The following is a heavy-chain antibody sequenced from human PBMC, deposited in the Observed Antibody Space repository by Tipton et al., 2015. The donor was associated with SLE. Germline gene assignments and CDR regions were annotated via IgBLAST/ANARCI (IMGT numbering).Heavy chain of an antibody. D-gene: IGHD6-19*01. CDR1: GYTFTSYY. V-gene: IGHV1-46*01. CDR3: ARSVAGHFDY. Sequence: QSGAEVKKPGASVKVSCKASGYTFTSYYMRWVRQAPGQGLEWMGTINPSGGSTSYAQKFQGRVTMTRDTSTSTVYMELSSLRSEDTAVYYCARSVAGHFDYWGQGTLVTVSS. CDR2: INPSGGST. J-gene: IGHJ4*02.